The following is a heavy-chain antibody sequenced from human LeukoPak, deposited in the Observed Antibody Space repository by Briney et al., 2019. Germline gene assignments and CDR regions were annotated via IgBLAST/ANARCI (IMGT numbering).Heavy chain of an antibody. J-gene: IGHJ4*02. CDR1: GGTFSSYA. D-gene: IGHD5-12*01. CDR2: IIPIFGTA. Sequence: GASVKVSCKASGGTFSSYAISWVRQAPGQGLEWMGGIIPIFGTANYAQKFQGRVTITADESTSTAYMELSSLRSEDTAVYYCARNSGYDLGGTTCYFDYWGQGTLVTVSS. CDR3: ARNSGYDLGGTTCYFDY. V-gene: IGHV1-69*13.